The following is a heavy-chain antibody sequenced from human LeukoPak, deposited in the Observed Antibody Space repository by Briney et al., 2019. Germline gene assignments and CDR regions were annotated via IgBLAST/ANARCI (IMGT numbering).Heavy chain of an antibody. V-gene: IGHV1-18*04. CDR1: GYTFTIYD. Sequence: SVNLSYRSSGYTFTIYDIRWVRQAPGKGLEWMGWISAYNGNTNHAQKLQGRVNITTDTYTSRAYMEVRSLRSDGTAVYYCARDPGLIRFGRWGQGTLVTVSS. J-gene: IGHJ5*02. CDR2: ISAYNGNT. D-gene: IGHD3-9*01. CDR3: ARDPGLIRFGR.